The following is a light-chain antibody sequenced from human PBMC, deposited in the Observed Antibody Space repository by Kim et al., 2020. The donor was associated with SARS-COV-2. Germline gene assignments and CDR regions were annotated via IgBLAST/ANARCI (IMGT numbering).Light chain of an antibody. CDR2: SND. J-gene: IGLJ1*01. V-gene: IGLV1-40*01. CDR1: SPNIGAGYD. Sequence: QRVTISCIGTSPNIGAGYDVHWYQQLPGAAPTLLIYSNDKRPAGIPDRFSASKSATSASLAIAGLQAEDEADYYCQSYDSSLSGFFFGTGTKVTVL. CDR3: QSYDSSLSGFF.